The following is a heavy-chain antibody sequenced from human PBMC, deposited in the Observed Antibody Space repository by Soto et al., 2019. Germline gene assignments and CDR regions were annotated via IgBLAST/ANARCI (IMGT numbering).Heavy chain of an antibody. J-gene: IGHJ6*02. CDR3: TTDSTNNCNYYYYYGMDV. D-gene: IGHD1-20*01. V-gene: IGHV3-15*01. CDR2: IKSKTDGGTT. Sequence: GGSLRLSCAASGFTFSNAWMSWVRQAPGKGLEWVGRIKSKTDGGTTDYAAPVKGRFTISRDDSKNTLYLQMNSLKTEDTAVYYCTTDSTNNCNYYYYYGMDVWGQGTTVTVSS. CDR1: GFTFSNAW.